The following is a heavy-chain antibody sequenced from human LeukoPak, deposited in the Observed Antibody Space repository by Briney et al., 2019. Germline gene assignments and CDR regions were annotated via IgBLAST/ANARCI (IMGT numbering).Heavy chain of an antibody. CDR3: ARARSSRGVVISARRVYYFDY. D-gene: IGHD3-3*01. CDR2: IKQDGSEK. J-gene: IGHJ4*02. CDR1: GFTFSSYW. V-gene: IGHV3-7*01. Sequence: GGSLRLSCAASGFTFSSYWMSWVRQAPGKGLEWVANIKQDGSEKYYVDSVKGRFTISRDNAKNSLYPQMNSLRAEDTAVYYCARARSSRGVVISARRVYYFDYWGQGTLVTVSS.